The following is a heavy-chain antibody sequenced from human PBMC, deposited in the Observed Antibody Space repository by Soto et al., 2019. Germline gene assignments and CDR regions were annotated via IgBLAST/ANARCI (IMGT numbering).Heavy chain of an antibody. V-gene: IGHV1-69*01. D-gene: IGHD6-13*01. CDR1: GGTFSSYA. CDR2: IIPIFGTA. CDR3: ARGPYSRLLRSYGMDV. J-gene: IGHJ6*04. Sequence: QVQLVQSGAEVKKPGSSVKVSCKASGGTFSSYAISWVRQAPGQGLEWMGGIIPIFGTANYAQKFQGRVTITADETTSTADMELSSLGSEDTAVYYCARGPYSRLLRSYGMDVWGKGTTVTVSS.